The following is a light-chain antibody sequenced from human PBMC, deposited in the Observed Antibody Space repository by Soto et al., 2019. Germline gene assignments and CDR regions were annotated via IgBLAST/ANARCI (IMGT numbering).Light chain of an antibody. Sequence: EIVLTQSPATLSLSPGERATLSCRASQSVSSYLAWYQQKPGQAPRLLIYDATNRATVIPARFSGGGSGTDFTLTISSREPEDFAVYYCQQRRNWYTFGQGTKLEIK. CDR3: QQRRNWYT. J-gene: IGKJ2*01. CDR1: QSVSSY. CDR2: DAT. V-gene: IGKV3-11*01.